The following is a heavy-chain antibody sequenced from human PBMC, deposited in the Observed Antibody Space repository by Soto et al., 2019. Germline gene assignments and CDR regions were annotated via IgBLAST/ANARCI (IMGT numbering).Heavy chain of an antibody. D-gene: IGHD6-13*01. J-gene: IGHJ4*02. CDR3: AREFQEYSSSWYFDY. CDR1: DGYINNHF. CDR2: IYMSGST. Sequence: SEPRSLTCTVFDGYINNHFWSWIRHPAGKGLEWIGHIYMSGSTNYNPSLKSRVTISVDTSKNQFSLKLSSVTAADTAVYYCAREFQEYSSSWYFDYWGQGALVTVSS. V-gene: IGHV4-4*07.